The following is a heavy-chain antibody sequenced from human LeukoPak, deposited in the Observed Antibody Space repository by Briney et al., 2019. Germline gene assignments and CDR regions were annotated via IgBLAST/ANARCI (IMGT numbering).Heavy chain of an antibody. CDR2: ISGSGGST. CDR3: AKVYYYDSVFDY. D-gene: IGHD3-22*01. CDR1: GFTFSSYA. J-gene: IGHJ4*02. Sequence: GGSLRLSCAASGFTFSSYAMSWVRQAPGKGLEWVSAISGSGGSTYYADSVKGRFTNSRDNSKNTLYLQMNSLRAEDTAVYYCAKVYYYDSVFDYWGQGTLVTVSS. V-gene: IGHV3-23*01.